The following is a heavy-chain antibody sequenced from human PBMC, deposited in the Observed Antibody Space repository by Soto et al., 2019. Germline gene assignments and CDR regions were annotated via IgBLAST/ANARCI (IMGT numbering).Heavy chain of an antibody. Sequence: EVQLVESGGGLVQPGGSLRLSCATSGFTFSSYWMHWVRQAPGKGLMWVSRISGDGGATTYAGSVQGRFTISRNNAKSTLYLQMNSLRAEDTAVYYCARAQPLLSFDDWGQGTLVTVSS. CDR2: ISGDGGAT. V-gene: IGHV3-74*01. CDR1: GFTFSSYW. D-gene: IGHD2-15*01. J-gene: IGHJ4*02. CDR3: ARAQPLLSFDD.